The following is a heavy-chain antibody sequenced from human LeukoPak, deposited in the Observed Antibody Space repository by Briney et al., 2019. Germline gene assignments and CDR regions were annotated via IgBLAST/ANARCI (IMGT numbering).Heavy chain of an antibody. Sequence: SETLSLTCAVYGGSFSGYYWGWIRQPPGKGLEWIGEINDSGSTNYNPSLKSRVTISVDTSKNQFSLKLSSVTAADTAVYYCARHLRITMVRGVSYYYYGMDVWGQGTTVTVSS. V-gene: IGHV4-34*01. CDR3: ARHLRITMVRGVSYYYYGMDV. J-gene: IGHJ6*02. D-gene: IGHD3-10*01. CDR1: GGSFSGYY. CDR2: INDSGST.